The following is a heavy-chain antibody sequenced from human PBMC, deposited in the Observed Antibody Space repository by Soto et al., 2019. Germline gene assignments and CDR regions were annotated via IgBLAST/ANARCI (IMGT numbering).Heavy chain of an antibody. Sequence: GGSLRLSCTASGFTVSDNDMSWVRQAPGKGLEWVSVIHSGGSTFYADSVEGRFTISRDNSKNTLYLQMNSLRAEDTAVYYCARYDRSGYYDYWGQGTLVTVSS. CDR1: GFTVSDND. CDR3: ARYDRSGYYDY. V-gene: IGHV3-66*01. J-gene: IGHJ4*02. D-gene: IGHD3-22*01. CDR2: IHSGGST.